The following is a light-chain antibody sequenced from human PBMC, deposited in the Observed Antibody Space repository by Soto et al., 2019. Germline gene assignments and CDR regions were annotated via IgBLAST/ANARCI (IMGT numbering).Light chain of an antibody. CDR1: QSVSSSY. J-gene: IGKJ1*01. CDR3: QQYGSSPWT. Sequence: EIVLTQSPGTLSLSPGERATLSCRASQSVSSSYLAWYQQKPGQAPRLLIYGASSRATGIPDRFSGSGSGTDFTLIISRLGPEDYAMYYCQQYGSSPWTFGQGTEVEIK. CDR2: GAS. V-gene: IGKV3-20*01.